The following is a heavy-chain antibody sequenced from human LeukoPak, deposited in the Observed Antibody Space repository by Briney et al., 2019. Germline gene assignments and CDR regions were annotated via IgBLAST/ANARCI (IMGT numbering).Heavy chain of an antibody. CDR1: GGSISSGDYY. Sequence: SQTLSLTCTVSGGSISSGDYYWSWIRPHPGKGLEWIGYIYYSGSIYYNPSLKSRVIISVDASKNQFSLKLSSVTAADTAVYYCARSNSGAFDIWGQGTMVTVSS. D-gene: IGHD3-10*01. CDR2: IYYSGSI. CDR3: ARSNSGAFDI. J-gene: IGHJ3*02. V-gene: IGHV4-31*03.